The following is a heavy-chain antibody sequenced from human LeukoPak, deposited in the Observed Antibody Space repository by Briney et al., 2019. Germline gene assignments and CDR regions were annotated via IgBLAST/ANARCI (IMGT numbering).Heavy chain of an antibody. CDR1: GGSISSYY. CDR3: ARVNYYGSGSYFYYYYYMDV. CDR2: IYYSGST. V-gene: IGHV4-59*01. Sequence: SETLSLTCTVSGGSISSYYWSWIRQPPGKGLEWIGYIYYSGSTNYNPSLKSRVTISVDTSKNQFSLKLSSVTAADTAVYYCARVNYYGSGSYFYYYYYMDVWGKGTTVTISS. D-gene: IGHD3-10*01. J-gene: IGHJ6*03.